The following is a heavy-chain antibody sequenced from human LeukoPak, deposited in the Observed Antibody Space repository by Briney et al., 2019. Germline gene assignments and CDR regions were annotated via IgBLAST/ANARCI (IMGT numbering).Heavy chain of an antibody. CDR1: GYTFTGYY. Sequence: ASVKVSCKASGYTFTGYYMHWVRQAPGQGLEWMGWINPNSGGTNYAQKFQGRVTMTRDTSISTAYMELSRLRSDDTAVYYCARVAIAEWDQTAPYFDYWGQGTLVTVSS. D-gene: IGHD1-26*01. V-gene: IGHV1-2*02. J-gene: IGHJ4*02. CDR2: INPNSGGT. CDR3: ARVAIAEWDQTAPYFDY.